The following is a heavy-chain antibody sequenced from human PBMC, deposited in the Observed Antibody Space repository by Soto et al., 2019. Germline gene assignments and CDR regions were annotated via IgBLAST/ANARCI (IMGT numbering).Heavy chain of an antibody. CDR2: FDPEDGET. J-gene: IGHJ4*02. CDR3: AKVWRSRAGTIFDY. D-gene: IGHD2-21*01. V-gene: IGHV1-24*01. CDR1: GYTLTELS. Sequence: ASVKVSCKVSGYTLTELSMHWVRQAPGKGLEWMGGFDPEDGETIYAQKFQGRVTMTEDTSTDTAYMELSSLRSEDTAGDYCAKVWRSRAGTIFDYGGKGTRVTVSS.